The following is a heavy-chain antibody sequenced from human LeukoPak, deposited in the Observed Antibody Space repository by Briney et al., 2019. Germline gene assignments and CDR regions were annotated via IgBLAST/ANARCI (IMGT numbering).Heavy chain of an antibody. CDR1: GFTFSSYW. CDR3: ARPSAVAASGYFDY. J-gene: IGHJ4*02. Sequence: GGSLRPSCAASGFTFSSYWMSWVRQAPGKGLEWVANIKQDGSEKYYVDSVKGRFTISRDNAKNSLYLQMNSLRAEDTAVYYCARPSAVAASGYFDYWGQGTLVTVSS. D-gene: IGHD6-19*01. CDR2: IKQDGSEK. V-gene: IGHV3-7*01.